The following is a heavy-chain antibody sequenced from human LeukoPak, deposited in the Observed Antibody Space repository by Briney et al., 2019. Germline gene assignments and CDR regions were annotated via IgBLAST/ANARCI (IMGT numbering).Heavy chain of an antibody. CDR1: GYTFTSYG. D-gene: IGHD3-10*01. V-gene: IGHV1-2*04. J-gene: IGHJ5*02. CDR2: INPNSGDT. Sequence: GASVKVSCKASGYTFTSYGISWVRQAPGQGLEWMGWINPNSGDTNYAQKFQGWVTMTRDTSISTAYMEVSRLRSDDTAVYYCARNHRSGSYDHWFDPWGQGTLVTVSS. CDR3: ARNHRSGSYDHWFDP.